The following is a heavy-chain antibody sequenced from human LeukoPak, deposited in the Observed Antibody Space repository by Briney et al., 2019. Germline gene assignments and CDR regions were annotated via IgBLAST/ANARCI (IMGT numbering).Heavy chain of an antibody. D-gene: IGHD3-10*01. J-gene: IGHJ4*02. CDR2: IWSAGTTT. CDR1: GFTFSHFD. Sequence: GGSLRLSCAASGFTFSHFDMHWVRQSPDRGLEWVALIWSAGTTTYYKDSVRGRFTISRDNSNNTGWLQMNSLRVEDTAVYYCARGSYYGSVTQADWGQGTQVILTS. V-gene: IGHV3-33*01. CDR3: ARGSYYGSVTQAD.